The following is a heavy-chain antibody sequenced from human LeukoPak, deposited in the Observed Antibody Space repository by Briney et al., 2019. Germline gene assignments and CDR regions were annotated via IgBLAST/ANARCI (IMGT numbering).Heavy chain of an antibody. D-gene: IGHD3-3*01. CDR2: ISGSVGST. CDR1: GVTFSSYT. V-gene: IGHV3-23*01. CDR3: AKDSPSPNFLRGPGAY. J-gene: IGHJ4*02. Sequence: GGSLRVSCAASGVTFSSYTMSCVRQAPGKGLECESAISGSVGSTYYAHSVKGRVTISRDNSKNTLYLQMNSLSAEYTDVYYCAKDSPSPNFLRGPGAYWGQGTLVTVSS.